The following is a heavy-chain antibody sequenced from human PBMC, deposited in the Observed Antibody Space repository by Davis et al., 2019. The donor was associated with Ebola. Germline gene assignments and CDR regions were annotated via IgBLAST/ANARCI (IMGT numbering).Heavy chain of an antibody. CDR3: AKDPTYYYYYGMDV. Sequence: GGSLRLSCAASKFTLSSYWMSWVRQAPGKGLEWVATIENDGSKKYYMDSVKGRFTISRDNAKNSLFLQMNSLRAEDTAVYYCAKDPTYYYYYGMDVWGQGTTVTVSS. V-gene: IGHV3-7*01. CDR2: IENDGSKK. CDR1: KFTLSSYW. J-gene: IGHJ6*02.